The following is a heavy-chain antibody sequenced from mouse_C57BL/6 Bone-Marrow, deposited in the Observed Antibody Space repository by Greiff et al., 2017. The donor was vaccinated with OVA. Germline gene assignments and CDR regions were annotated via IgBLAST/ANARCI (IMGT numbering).Heavy chain of an antibody. CDR3: ARRHYYGSLYYFDY. D-gene: IGHD1-1*01. Sequence: EVKLVESGGDLVKPGGSLKLSCAASGFTFSSYGMSWVRQTPDKRLEWVATISSGGSYTYYPDSVKGRFTISRDNAKNTLYLQMSSLKSEDTAMYYCARRHYYGSLYYFDYWGQGTTRTVSS. CDR1: GFTFSSYG. J-gene: IGHJ2*01. V-gene: IGHV5-6*02. CDR2: ISSGGSYT.